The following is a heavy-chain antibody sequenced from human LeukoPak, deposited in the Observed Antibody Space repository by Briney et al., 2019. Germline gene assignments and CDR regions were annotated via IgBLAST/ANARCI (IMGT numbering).Heavy chain of an antibody. Sequence: PGGSLRLSCAASGFSFSTYAMSWVRQAPGKGLEWVSAISAGGATIYYAVSVKGRFTVSRDNSKNTLYLQMNSLRAEDTAVYYCAKDSGGTYFYYYYHMDVWGKGTTVTVSS. CDR2: ISAGGATI. CDR1: GFSFSTYA. V-gene: IGHV3-23*01. D-gene: IGHD1-26*01. J-gene: IGHJ6*03. CDR3: AKDSGGTYFYYYYHMDV.